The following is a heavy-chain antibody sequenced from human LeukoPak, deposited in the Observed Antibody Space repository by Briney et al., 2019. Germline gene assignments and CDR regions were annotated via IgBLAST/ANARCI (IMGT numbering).Heavy chain of an antibody. Sequence: SETLSLTCAGYGGSFSGYYWSWIRQPPGKGLEWIGEINHSGSTNYNPSLKSRVTISVDTSKNQFSLKLSSVTAADTAVYYCARHRGIDYWGQGTLVTVSS. J-gene: IGHJ4*02. CDR2: INHSGST. CDR1: GGSFSGYY. V-gene: IGHV4-34*01. CDR3: ARHRGIDY. D-gene: IGHD3-10*01.